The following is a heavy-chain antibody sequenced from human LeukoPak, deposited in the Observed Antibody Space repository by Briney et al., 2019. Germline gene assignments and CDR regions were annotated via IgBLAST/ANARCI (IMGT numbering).Heavy chain of an antibody. CDR1: GYTFINYDTSG. V-gene: IGHV1-18*01. CDR3: ARACSMSCYEGFDP. CDR2: IGVYNGDT. D-gene: IGHD2-2*01. Sequence: ASVKVSCKASGYTFINYDTSGITWVRQAPGQGLEWMGWIGVYNGDTNSARKFQGRITMTTDTSTSTVYMELRSLTSDDTAVYYCARACSMSCYEGFDPWGQGTLVTVSS. J-gene: IGHJ5*02.